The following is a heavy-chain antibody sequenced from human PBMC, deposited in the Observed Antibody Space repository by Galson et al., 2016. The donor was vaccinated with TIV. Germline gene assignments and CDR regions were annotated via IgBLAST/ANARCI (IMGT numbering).Heavy chain of an antibody. Sequence: SVKVSCKASGYRFTGYYLHWVRQAPGQGPQWMGVIDPSGGTTTRAQNLQDRLTMTSDTSTSTGYMELRSLRSEDTAMYYCATFSGGRGIFDYWGQGTLVTVSS. D-gene: IGHD2-15*01. V-gene: IGHV1-46*01. J-gene: IGHJ4*02. CDR2: IDPSGGTT. CDR3: ATFSGGRGIFDY. CDR1: GYRFTGYY.